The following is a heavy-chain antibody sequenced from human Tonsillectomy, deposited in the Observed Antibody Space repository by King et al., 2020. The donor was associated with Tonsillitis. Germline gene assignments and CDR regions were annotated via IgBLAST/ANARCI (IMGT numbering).Heavy chain of an antibody. Sequence: VQLVESGAEVKKPGESLRISCQGSGYSFTSYWISWVRQMPGKGLEWMGRIDPSDSYTYYSPSFQGHVTISADKSISTAYLQWSSLKASDTAMYFCARRDCSSTSCYFDYWGQGTLVTVSS. D-gene: IGHD2-2*01. CDR3: ARRDCSSTSCYFDY. CDR1: GYSFTSYW. J-gene: IGHJ4*02. CDR2: IDPSDSYT. V-gene: IGHV5-10-1*03.